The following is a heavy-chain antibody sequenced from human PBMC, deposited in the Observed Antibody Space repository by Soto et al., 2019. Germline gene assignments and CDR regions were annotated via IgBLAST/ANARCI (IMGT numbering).Heavy chain of an antibody. CDR1: GGSISSGDYY. D-gene: IGHD4-17*01. CDR2: IYYSGST. J-gene: IGHJ6*02. V-gene: IGHV4-30-4*01. Sequence: SETLSLTCTVSGGSISSGDYYWSWIRQPPGKGLEWIGYIYYSGSTYYNPSLKGRVTISVDTSKNQFSLKLSSVTAADTAVYYCAGAYGGNLDYYYYGMDVWGQGTTVTVSS. CDR3: AGAYGGNLDYYYYGMDV.